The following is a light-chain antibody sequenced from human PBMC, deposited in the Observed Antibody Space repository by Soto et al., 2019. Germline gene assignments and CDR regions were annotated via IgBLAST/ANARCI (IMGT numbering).Light chain of an antibody. CDR2: RNN. V-gene: IGLV1-47*01. CDR3: AAWDDSLSGYV. Sequence: QSVLTQPPSASGTPGQRVTISCSGSSSNIGSNYVYWYQQLPGTAPKLLIYRNNQRPSGVPDRFSGSKSGTSASLAISGLRSEDESDDYCAAWDDSLSGYVFGPRTMV. CDR1: SSNIGSNY. J-gene: IGLJ1*01.